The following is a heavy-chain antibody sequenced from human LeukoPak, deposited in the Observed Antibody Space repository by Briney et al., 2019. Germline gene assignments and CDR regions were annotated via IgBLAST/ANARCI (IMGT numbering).Heavy chain of an antibody. V-gene: IGHV4-31*03. J-gene: IGHJ4*02. CDR2: IYYSGST. CDR1: GGSISSGGYY. D-gene: IGHD3-22*01. Sequence: SQTLSLTCTVSGGSISSGGYYWSWIRQHPGTGLEWIGYIYYSGSTYYNPSLKSRVTISVDTSKNQFSLKLSSVTAADTAVYYCARGIVVVIGYFDYWGQGTLVTVSS. CDR3: ARGIVVVIGYFDY.